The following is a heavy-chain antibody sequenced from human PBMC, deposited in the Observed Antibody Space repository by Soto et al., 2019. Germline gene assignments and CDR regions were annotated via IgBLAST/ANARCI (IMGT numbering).Heavy chain of an antibody. D-gene: IGHD2-21*01. CDR2: ISDGGGST. Sequence: GGSLRLSCAASGFSFSSYAMSWVRRAPGKGLEWVSSISDGGGSTNYADSVRGLFTIARDRSKNTLYLHMISLRAEDTAVYYCGEGYCGAYCALDFWGQGALVTVSS. V-gene: IGHV3-23*01. CDR1: GFSFSSYA. J-gene: IGHJ4*02. CDR3: GEGYCGAYCALDF.